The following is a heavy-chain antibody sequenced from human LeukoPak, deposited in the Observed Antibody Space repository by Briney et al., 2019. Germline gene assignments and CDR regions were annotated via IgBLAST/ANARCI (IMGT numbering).Heavy chain of an antibody. CDR2: TSYDGSNK. CDR1: GFTFSSYG. Sequence: GGSLRLSCAASGFTFSSYGMHWVRQAPGKGLEWVAVTSYDGSNKYYADSVKGRFTISRDNSKNTLYLQMNSLRAEDTAVYYCARGPNKRAAADYIWGQGTLVTVSS. CDR3: ARGPNKRAAADYI. D-gene: IGHD6-13*01. J-gene: IGHJ4*02. V-gene: IGHV3-30*03.